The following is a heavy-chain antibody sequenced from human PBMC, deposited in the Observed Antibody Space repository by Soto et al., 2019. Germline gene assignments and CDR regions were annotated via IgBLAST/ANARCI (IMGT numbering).Heavy chain of an antibody. Sequence: GESLKISCXGSGYSFTSYWIGWVRQMPGKGLEWMGIIYPGDSNTRYSPSFQGQVTFSAERSTSTAYLQWSSLKASDTATYYCARQGEVLDFWGQGTLVTVSS. CDR3: ARQGEVLDF. V-gene: IGHV5-51*01. J-gene: IGHJ4*02. CDR2: IYPGDSNT. CDR1: GYSFTSYW.